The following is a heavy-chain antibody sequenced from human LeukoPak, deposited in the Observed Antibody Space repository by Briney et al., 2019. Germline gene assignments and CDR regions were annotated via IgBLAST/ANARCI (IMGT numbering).Heavy chain of an antibody. CDR3: AREARGTMIVVADY. Sequence: TGGSLRLSCTVSGFTVSSNSMSWVRQAPGKGLEWVANIKQDGSEKYYVDSVKGRFTISRDNAKNSLYLQMNSLRAEDTAVYYCAREARGTMIVVADYWGQGTLVTVSS. J-gene: IGHJ4*02. V-gene: IGHV3-7*01. D-gene: IGHD3-22*01. CDR2: IKQDGSEK. CDR1: GFTVSSNS.